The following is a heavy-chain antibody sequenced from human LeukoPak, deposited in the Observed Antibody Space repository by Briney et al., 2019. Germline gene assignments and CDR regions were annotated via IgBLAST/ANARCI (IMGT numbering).Heavy chain of an antibody. CDR2: IWSDATNE. V-gene: IGHV3-33*06. D-gene: IGHD4-11*01. Sequence: GGSLRLSCEASGFTFSHFAMHWVRQAPDKGLEWVAVIWSDATNEYYADSVKGRFTISRDNFKRTVSLEMNSLRAEDTAVYYCAKDAQRGFDCSSSLEHWGQGSLVIVSS. J-gene: IGHJ5*02. CDR1: GFTFSHFA. CDR3: AKDAQRGFDCSSSLEH.